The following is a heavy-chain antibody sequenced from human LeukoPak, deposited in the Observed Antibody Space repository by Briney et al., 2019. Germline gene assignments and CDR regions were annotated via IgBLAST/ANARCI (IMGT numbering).Heavy chain of an antibody. CDR2: IKWDGGRT. D-gene: IGHD4-23*01. V-gene: IGHV3-20*04. J-gene: IGHJ4*02. CDR1: GFTFDDHG. Sequence: GGSLRLSCAASGFTFDDHGMSWVRQAPGKGLEWVSGIKWDGGRTGYADSVKGRFTISRDNAKNSVYLQMNSLRAEDMALYYCAKDLDYGGNSGLDYWGQGTLVTVSS. CDR3: AKDLDYGGNSGLDY.